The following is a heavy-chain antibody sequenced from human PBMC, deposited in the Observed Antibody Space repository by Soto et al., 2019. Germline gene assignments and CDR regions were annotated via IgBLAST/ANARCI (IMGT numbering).Heavy chain of an antibody. J-gene: IGHJ5*02. CDR3: ARYIYGQGFKA. D-gene: IGHD4-17*01. CDR2: MRADSGDS. CDR1: GDTFTNFD. V-gene: IGHV1-8*01. Sequence: QVQLVQPGTEVRKPGASVKVSCEPSGDTFTNFDLNWVRQASGQGLEWIGWMRADSGDSGHARKFKGRVTLTRDTSRSTAYMELSSLRAEDTAVYYCARYIYGQGFKAWGQGTLVFVSS.